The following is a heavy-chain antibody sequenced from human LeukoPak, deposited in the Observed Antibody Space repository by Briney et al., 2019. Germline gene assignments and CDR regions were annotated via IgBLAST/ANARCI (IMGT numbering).Heavy chain of an antibody. CDR3: ARDHDLTGTYEYLKY. CDR1: GFTFTSSA. CDR2: IVVGSGNT. Sequence: SVKVSCKASGFTFTSSAMQWVRQARGQRLEWIGWIVVGSGNTNYAQKFQERVTITRDMSTNTAYMELSSLKSEDTAVYYCARDHDLTGTYEYLKYWGQGTLVSVSS. D-gene: IGHD7-27*01. J-gene: IGHJ1*01. V-gene: IGHV1-58*02.